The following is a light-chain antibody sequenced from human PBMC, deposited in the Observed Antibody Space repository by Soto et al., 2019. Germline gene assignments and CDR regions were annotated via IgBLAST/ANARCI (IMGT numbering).Light chain of an antibody. Sequence: EIVLTQSPGTLSLSPGERATLSCRASQSVSSSYLAWYQQKPGQAPRLLIYGASSRATGIPDRFSGSGSGTEYTLTISRLEPEYFAVDYCQQYGGSRTFGQGTKVEIK. J-gene: IGKJ1*01. CDR3: QQYGGSRT. CDR1: QSVSSSY. CDR2: GAS. V-gene: IGKV3-20*01.